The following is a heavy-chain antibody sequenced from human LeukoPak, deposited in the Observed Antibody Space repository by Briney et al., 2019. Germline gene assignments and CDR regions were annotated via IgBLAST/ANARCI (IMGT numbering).Heavy chain of an antibody. V-gene: IGHV1-69*04. CDR1: GGTFSSYA. J-gene: IGHJ4*02. CDR2: IIPILGIA. CDR3: ARDGGLRLGELSN. D-gene: IGHD3-16*01. Sequence: GASVKVSCKASGGTFSSYAISWVRQAPGQGLEWMGRIIPILGIANYAQKFQGRVTITADKSTSTAYMELSSLRSEDTAVYYCARDGGLRLGELSNWGQGTLVTVSS.